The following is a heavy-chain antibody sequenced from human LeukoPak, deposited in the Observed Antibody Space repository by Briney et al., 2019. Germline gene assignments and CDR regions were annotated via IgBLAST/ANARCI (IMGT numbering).Heavy chain of an antibody. J-gene: IGHJ4*02. V-gene: IGHV4-39*01. Sequence: SETLSLTCTVSGGSISSSSSYWGWIRQPPGKGLEWIGTTYYSGSTYYNASLKSRVTTSADTSKNQFSLKLSSVTAADTAVYYCARTTVATQFDYWGQGTLVTVSS. D-gene: IGHD4-23*01. CDR1: GGSISSSSSY. CDR2: TYYSGST. CDR3: ARTTVATQFDY.